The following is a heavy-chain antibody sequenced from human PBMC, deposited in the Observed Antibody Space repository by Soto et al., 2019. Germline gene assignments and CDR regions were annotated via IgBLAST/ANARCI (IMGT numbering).Heavy chain of an antibody. CDR2: IDPSDSYT. V-gene: IGHV5-10-1*01. CDR3: ARAYSYGQTPYYYYGMDV. Sequence: PGESLKISCKGSGCSFTSYWISWVRQMPGKGLEWMGRIDPSDSYTNYSPSFQGHVTISADKSISTAYLQWSSLKASDTAMYYCARAYSYGQTPYYYYGMDVWSQGTTVTVSS. J-gene: IGHJ6*02. D-gene: IGHD5-18*01. CDR1: GCSFTSYW.